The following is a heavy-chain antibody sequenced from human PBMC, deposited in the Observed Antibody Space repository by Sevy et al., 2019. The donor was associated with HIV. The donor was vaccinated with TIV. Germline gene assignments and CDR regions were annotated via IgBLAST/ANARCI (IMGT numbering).Heavy chain of an antibody. V-gene: IGHV1-46*03. D-gene: IGHD3-9*01. CDR1: GYTFTSYY. CDR2: INPSGGST. J-gene: IGHJ4*02. CDR3: ARALYYDILPYYFDY. Sequence: ASVKVSCKASGYTFTSYYMHWVRQAPGQGLEWMGIINPSGGSTSYAQKFQGRVTMTRDTSTSKVYMELSSLRSEDTAVYYCARALYYDILPYYFDYWGQGTLVTVSS.